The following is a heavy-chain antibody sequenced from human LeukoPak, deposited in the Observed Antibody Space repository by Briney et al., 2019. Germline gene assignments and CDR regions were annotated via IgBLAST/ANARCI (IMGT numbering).Heavy chain of an antibody. V-gene: IGHV3-48*01. D-gene: IGHD6-19*01. CDR3: ARDQWLDY. Sequence: GGSLRLSCAASGFTFSGYIMNWVRQAPGKGLEWISFIGTSGNPIYYADSVKGRLTVSRDNAKNSLYLQMNSLRAEDTAVYYCARDQWLDYWGQGTLVTVSS. CDR2: IGTSGNPI. CDR1: GFTFSGYI. J-gene: IGHJ4*02.